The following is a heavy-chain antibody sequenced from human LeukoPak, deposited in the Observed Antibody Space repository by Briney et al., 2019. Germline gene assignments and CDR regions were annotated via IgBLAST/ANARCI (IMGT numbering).Heavy chain of an antibody. CDR1: GFTFSDYY. CDR2: ISSSGRTI. Sequence: GGTLRLSCAASGFTFSDYYMSWIRQAPGKGLEWLSYISSSGRTIYYADSVKGRFTISRDNAKNSLYLQMNSLRAEDTAVYYCARDTRGDFWSGYSTYYYYYGMDVWGQGATVTVSS. J-gene: IGHJ6*02. CDR3: ARDTRGDFWSGYSTYYYYYGMDV. V-gene: IGHV3-11*01. D-gene: IGHD3-3*01.